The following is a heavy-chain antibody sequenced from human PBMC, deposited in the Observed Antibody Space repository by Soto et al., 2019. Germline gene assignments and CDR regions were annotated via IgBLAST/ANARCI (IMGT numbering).Heavy chain of an antibody. V-gene: IGHV3-23*01. J-gene: IGHJ6*02. CDR3: AKDLGSGWYRVGGYYYGMDV. CDR2: ISGSGGST. CDR1: GFTFSSYA. D-gene: IGHD6-19*01. Sequence: GGSLRLSCAASGFTFSSYAMSWVRQAPGKGLEWVSAISGSGGSTYYADSVKGRFTISRDNSKNTLYLQMNSLRAEDTAVYYCAKDLGSGWYRVGGYYYGMDVWGQGTTVTVSS.